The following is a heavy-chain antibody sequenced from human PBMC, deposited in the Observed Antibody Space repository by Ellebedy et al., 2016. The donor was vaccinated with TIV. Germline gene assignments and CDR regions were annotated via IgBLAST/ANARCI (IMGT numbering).Heavy chain of an antibody. J-gene: IGHJ4*02. CDR3: ATSSDWGYPPEAY. Sequence: AASVKVSCKASRYTFTGYYIHWVRQVPGQGLEWMGWINPNSGGANFAQEFQRRVTMTRDTSINTAYLELNSLRSDDTAGYFSATSSDWGYPPEAYWGQGTLVTVSS. V-gene: IGHV1-2*02. D-gene: IGHD3-9*01. CDR1: RYTFTGYY. CDR2: INPNSGGA.